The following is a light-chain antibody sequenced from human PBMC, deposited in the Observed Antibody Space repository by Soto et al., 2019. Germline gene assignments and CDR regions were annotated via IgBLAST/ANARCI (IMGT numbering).Light chain of an antibody. CDR3: QQYYGLPPLT. CDR2: HAS. CDR1: QTITSD. Sequence: DIQMTQSPSSLSASVGDRVTITCRASQTITSDLNWYQQRPGKAPKLLIYHASKLAKGVTSRFSGSGSGTDFSFIITSLQREDLATYYCQQYYGLPPLTFGQGTRLEIK. J-gene: IGKJ5*01. V-gene: IGKV1-33*01.